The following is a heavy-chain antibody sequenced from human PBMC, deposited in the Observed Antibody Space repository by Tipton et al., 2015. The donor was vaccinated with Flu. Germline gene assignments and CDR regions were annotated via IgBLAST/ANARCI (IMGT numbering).Heavy chain of an antibody. CDR3: AKEGSYNILTNYYNKGVDP. J-gene: IGHJ5*02. Sequence: TLSLTCAVYGGSFSGYYWSWIRQPPGKGLEWIGEINHSGSTNYNPSLKSRVTMSIDTSKNQFSLKVTSVTAADTAVYYCAKEGSYNILTNYYNKGVDPWGQGTPVIVSS. D-gene: IGHD3-9*01. V-gene: IGHV4-34*01. CDR1: GGSFSGYY. CDR2: INHSGST.